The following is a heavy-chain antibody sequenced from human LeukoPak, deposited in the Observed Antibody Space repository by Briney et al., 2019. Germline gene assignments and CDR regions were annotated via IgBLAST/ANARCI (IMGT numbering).Heavy chain of an antibody. CDR3: AKAPRGTGTSTANYYFDY. CDR2: ISYDGSNK. D-gene: IGHD1-1*01. CDR1: GFTFSSYW. Sequence: GGSLGLSCAASGFTFSSYWMSWVRQAPGKGLEWVAVISYDGSNKYYADSVKGRFTISRDNSKNTLYLQMNSLRAEDTAVYYCAKAPRGTGTSTANYYFDYWGQGTLVTVSS. V-gene: IGHV3-30*18. J-gene: IGHJ4*02.